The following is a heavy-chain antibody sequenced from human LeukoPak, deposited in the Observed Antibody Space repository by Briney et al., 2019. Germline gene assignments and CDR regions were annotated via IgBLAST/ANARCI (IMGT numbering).Heavy chain of an antibody. V-gene: IGHV3-48*04. D-gene: IGHD3-16*01. CDR1: GFTFSSYA. CDR2: ISSSSSTI. J-gene: IGHJ4*02. CDR3: AKDQNSDAYVGNYYFDY. Sequence: GGSLRLSCAASGFTFSSYAMSWVRQAPGKGLEWVSYISSSSSTIYYADSVKGRFTISRDNAKNSLYLQMNSLRAEDTAVYYCAKDQNSDAYVGNYYFDYWGQGTLVTVSS.